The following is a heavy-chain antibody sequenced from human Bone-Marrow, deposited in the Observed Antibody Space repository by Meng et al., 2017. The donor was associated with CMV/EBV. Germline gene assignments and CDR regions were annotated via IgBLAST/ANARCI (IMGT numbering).Heavy chain of an antibody. D-gene: IGHD6-19*01. CDR3: ARGGAVAGPRGWFDP. CDR1: GFTFSSYE. V-gene: IGHV3-48*03. J-gene: IGHJ5*02. CDR2: ISSSGSTI. Sequence: GESLKISCAASGFTFSSYEMNWVRQAPGKGLEWVSYISSSGSTIYYADSVKGRFTISRDNAKNSLYLQMNSLRAEDTAVYYCARGGAVAGPRGWFDPWGQGTLVTVSS.